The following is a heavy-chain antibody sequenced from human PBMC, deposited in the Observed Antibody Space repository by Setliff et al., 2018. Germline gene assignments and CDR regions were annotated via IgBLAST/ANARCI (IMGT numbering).Heavy chain of an antibody. CDR1: GGSISSRSYY. D-gene: IGHD3-10*01. J-gene: IGHJ6*02. CDR2: IYYSGST. Sequence: PSETLSLTCTVSGGSISSRSYYWGWIRQPPGKGLEWIGSIYYSGSTYHKPSLKSRVTISVDTSKNQFSLKLSSVTAADTAVYYCARVPSYGSGSYYYYYYGMDVWGQGTTVTVSS. V-gene: IGHV4-39*07. CDR3: ARVPSYGSGSYYYYYYGMDV.